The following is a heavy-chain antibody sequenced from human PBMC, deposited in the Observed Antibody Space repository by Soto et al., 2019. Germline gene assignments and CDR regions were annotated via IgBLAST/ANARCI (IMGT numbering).Heavy chain of an antibody. CDR2: ISGSGGST. D-gene: IGHD3-22*01. Sequence: EVQLLESGGDLVQPGGSLRLSCAASGFTFSSYAMSWVRQAPGKVLEWVSAISGSGGSTYYADSVKGRFTISRDNSKKTVFLQMNSLRAEDTAVYYRAKSRPISYVHYDSSGWYAFDIWGQGTMGTVSS. J-gene: IGHJ3*02. CDR1: GFTFSSYA. V-gene: IGHV3-23*01. CDR3: AKSRPISYVHYDSSGWYAFDI.